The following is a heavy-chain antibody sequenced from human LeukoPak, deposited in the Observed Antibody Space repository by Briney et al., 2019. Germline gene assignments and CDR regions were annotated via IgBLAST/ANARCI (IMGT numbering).Heavy chain of an antibody. CDR1: GFTFSSYA. D-gene: IGHD3-10*01. CDR2: ISYDGSNK. V-gene: IGHV3-30*04. J-gene: IGHJ3*02. Sequence: GGSLRLSCAASGFTFSSYAMHWVRQAPGKGLEWVAVISYDGSNKYYADSVKGRFTISRDNSKNTLYLQMNSLRAEDTAVYYCARDRGWFGEVLDAFDIWGQGTMVTVSS. CDR3: ARDRGWFGEVLDAFDI.